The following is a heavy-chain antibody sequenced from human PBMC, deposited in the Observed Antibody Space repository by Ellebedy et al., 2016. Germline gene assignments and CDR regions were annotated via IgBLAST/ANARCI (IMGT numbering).Heavy chain of an antibody. J-gene: IGHJ4*02. Sequence: GESLKISCTASELNLGNYFMSWVRQAPGKGLEWVSTINGGGYRTSFADSVKGRFTISRDNFRNTLHLQMNNLRGEDTAVYYCRQGHYADYWGQGTLVTVSS. CDR1: ELNLGNYF. V-gene: IGHV3-23*01. CDR2: INGGGYRT. D-gene: IGHD2-2*01. CDR3: RQGHYADY.